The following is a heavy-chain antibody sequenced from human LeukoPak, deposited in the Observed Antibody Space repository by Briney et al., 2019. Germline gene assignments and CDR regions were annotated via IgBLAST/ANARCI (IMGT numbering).Heavy chain of an antibody. CDR2: ISAYNGNT. V-gene: IGHV1-18*01. CDR1: GYTFTSYG. J-gene: IGHJ6*03. Sequence: ASVKVSCKASGYTFTSYGISWVRQAPGQGLEWMGWISAYNGNTNYAQKLQGRVTMTTDTSTSTAYMELSSLRSEDTAVYYCARGIAAADYYYYYMDVWGKGTTVTISS. CDR3: ARGIAAADYYYYYMDV. D-gene: IGHD6-13*01.